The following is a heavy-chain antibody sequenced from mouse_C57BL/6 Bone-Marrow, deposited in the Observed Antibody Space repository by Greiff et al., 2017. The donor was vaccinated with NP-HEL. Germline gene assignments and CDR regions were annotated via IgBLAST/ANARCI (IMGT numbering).Heavy chain of an antibody. CDR3: ARWAYGSSYGFAY. CDR2: INPYNGGT. J-gene: IGHJ3*01. V-gene: IGHV1-19*01. CDR1: GYTFTDYY. Sequence: VQLQQSGPVLVKPGASVKMSCKASGYTFTDYYMNWVKQSHGKSLEWIGVINPYNGGTSYNQKFKGKATLTVDKSSSTAYMELNSLTSEDSAVYYCARWAYGSSYGFAYWGQGTLVTVSA. D-gene: IGHD1-1*01.